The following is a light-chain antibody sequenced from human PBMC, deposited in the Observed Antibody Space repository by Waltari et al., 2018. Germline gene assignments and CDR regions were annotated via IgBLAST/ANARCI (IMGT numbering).Light chain of an antibody. CDR2: GAS. CDR1: QSVSRA. J-gene: IGKJ1*01. CDR3: QHYVGLPVT. V-gene: IGKV3-20*01. Sequence: EIVLTQSPGTLSLSPGERATLSCRASQSVSRALAWYQQNPGQAPRLLIYGASNRATVITDSFSGSGSGTDFSVISSRLEPEDFAVYYCQHYVGLPVTFGQGTKVEIK.